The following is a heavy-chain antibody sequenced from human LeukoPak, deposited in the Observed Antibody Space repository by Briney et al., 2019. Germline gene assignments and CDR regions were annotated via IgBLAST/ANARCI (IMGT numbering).Heavy chain of an antibody. V-gene: IGHV3-30*18. CDR1: GFTFSDYY. CDR2: ISYDGSNK. Sequence: GGSLRLSCAASGFTFSDYYMSWIRQAPGKGLEWVAVISYDGSNKYYADSVKGRFTISRDNSKNTLYLQMNSLRAEDTAVYYCAKDSYCSGGSCYSGLLDYWGQGTLVTVSS. D-gene: IGHD2-15*01. J-gene: IGHJ4*02. CDR3: AKDSYCSGGSCYSGLLDY.